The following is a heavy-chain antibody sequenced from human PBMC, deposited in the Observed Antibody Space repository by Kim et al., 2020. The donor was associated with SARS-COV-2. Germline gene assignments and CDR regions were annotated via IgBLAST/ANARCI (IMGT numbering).Heavy chain of an antibody. J-gene: IGHJ3*02. V-gene: IGHV3-21*06. CDR2: ISSSNIYI. CDR3: TRVFTHDAFDI. Sequence: GGSLRLSCAASGFTLSSYTMNWVRQAPGKGLEWVSSISSSNIYIDYADSVKGRFTISRDNAKNSLYLQMNSLRAEDTAIYYCTRVFTHDAFDIWGQGTMVTVSS. CDR1: GFTLSSYT.